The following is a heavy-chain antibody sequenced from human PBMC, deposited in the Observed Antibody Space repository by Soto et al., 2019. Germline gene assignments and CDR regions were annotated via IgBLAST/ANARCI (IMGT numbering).Heavy chain of an antibody. CDR3: ARDPDN. CDR2: VDESGST. J-gene: IGHJ4*02. Sequence: QVQLQQWGAGLLKPSETLSLTCAVYGASFSGYYWSWIRQPPGKRLERIGEVDESGSTNYNPSHKSRVIISIDTSKKQFSLKLSSVTAADTAVYYCARDPDNWGQGRLVTVSS. CDR1: GASFSGYY. V-gene: IGHV4-34*01.